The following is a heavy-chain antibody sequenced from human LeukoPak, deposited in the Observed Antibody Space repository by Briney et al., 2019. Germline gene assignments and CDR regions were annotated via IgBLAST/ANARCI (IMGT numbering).Heavy chain of an antibody. V-gene: IGHV5-10-1*01. J-gene: IGHJ5*02. Sequence: GESLKISCRGSGYSFTTYWITRVRQTPGKGLEWVGRIGPGDSYINYSPSFRGHVTISVDKSIRTAYLQWSSLATSDTAMYYCARHSVEHSAFGGLDPWGQGTQVIVSS. D-gene: IGHD1-26*01. CDR2: IGPGDSYI. CDR1: GYSFTTYW. CDR3: ARHSVEHSAFGGLDP.